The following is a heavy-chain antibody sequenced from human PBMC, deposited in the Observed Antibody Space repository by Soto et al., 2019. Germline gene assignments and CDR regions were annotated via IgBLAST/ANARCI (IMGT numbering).Heavy chain of an antibody. CDR1: GYTFTSYD. V-gene: IGHV1-8*01. Sequence: ALVKVSCKASGYTFTSYDINWVRQATGQGLEWMGWMNPNSGNTGYAQKFQGRVTMTRNTSISTAYMELSSLRSEDTAVYYCARGRGTGIAVAGSYYYYMDIWGKGTTVTVSS. CDR2: MNPNSGNT. D-gene: IGHD6-19*01. J-gene: IGHJ6*03. CDR3: ARGRGTGIAVAGSYYYYMDI.